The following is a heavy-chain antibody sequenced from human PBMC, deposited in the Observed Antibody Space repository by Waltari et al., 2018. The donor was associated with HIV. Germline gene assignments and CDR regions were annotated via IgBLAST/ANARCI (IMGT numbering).Heavy chain of an antibody. CDR2: IGIAGAT. V-gene: IGHV3-13*01. CDR1: GFTFSTYD. CDR3: ARGAPYYESRGYPDH. J-gene: IGHJ4*02. Sequence: EEHLVESGGGLVQPGGSLRLSCAASGFTFSTYDRHWGRQATRKCLEWVAVIGIAGATYYPDSVKGRFTISRDNAKNSVFLQMNSLRVGDTAVYFCARGAPYYESRGYPDHWGQGTLVTVSS. D-gene: IGHD3-22*01.